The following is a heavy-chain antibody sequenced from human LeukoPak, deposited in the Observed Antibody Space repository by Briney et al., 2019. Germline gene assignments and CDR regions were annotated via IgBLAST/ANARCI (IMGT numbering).Heavy chain of an antibody. CDR3: ARDPEYCSGRSCPRVICDY. CDR2: INPNSGGT. CDR1: GYTFTGYY. D-gene: IGHD2-15*01. Sequence: GASVKVSCKASGYTFTGYYMHWVRQAPGQGLEWMGWINPNSGGTNYAQKFQGRVTMTRDTSISTAYMELSRLRSDDTAVYYCARDPEYCSGRSCPRVICDYWGQGTLVTVSS. J-gene: IGHJ4*02. V-gene: IGHV1-2*02.